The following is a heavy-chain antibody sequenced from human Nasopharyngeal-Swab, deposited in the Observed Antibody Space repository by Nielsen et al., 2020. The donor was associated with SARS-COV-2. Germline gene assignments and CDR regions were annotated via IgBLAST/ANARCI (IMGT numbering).Heavy chain of an antibody. J-gene: IGHJ4*02. V-gene: IGHV4-4*02. Sequence: SETLSLTCVVSDDPISSSKWWTWVRQPPGKGPEWIGEIHHSGSTSYNPSLKTRVTILVDKSKNQFSLKLTSVTAADTAVYYCARIDYYIDYWAQGALVTVSS. CDR1: DDPISSSKW. CDR2: IHHSGST. CDR3: ARIDYYIDY. D-gene: IGHD3-10*01.